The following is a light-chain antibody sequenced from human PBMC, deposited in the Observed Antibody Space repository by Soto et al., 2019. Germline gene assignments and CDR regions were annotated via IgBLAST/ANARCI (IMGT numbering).Light chain of an antibody. Sequence: AIQMTQSPSSLSASVGDRVTITCRASQGIRNDLGWYQQKPGKAPKLLIYAASSLQSGVPSRFSGSGSRTDFTLTISSLQPEDFATYYCLKDYNYPRTFGPGTKVDI. CDR1: QGIRND. V-gene: IGKV1-6*01. J-gene: IGKJ3*01. CDR2: AAS. CDR3: LKDYNYPRT.